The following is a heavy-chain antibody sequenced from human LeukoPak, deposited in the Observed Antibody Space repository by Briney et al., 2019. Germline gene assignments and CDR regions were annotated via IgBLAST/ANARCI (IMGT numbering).Heavy chain of an antibody. CDR1: GFTVSNNY. J-gene: IGHJ3*02. CDR2: ICSGGST. D-gene: IGHD4-17*01. Sequence: PGGSLRLSCAASGFTVSNNYMSWVRQAPGKGLEWVSVICSGGSTYYADSVKGRFTISRDKSKNTLYLQMNSLRAEDTAVYYCATYGDYGPRSAFDIWGQGTMVTVSS. CDR3: ATYGDYGPRSAFDI. V-gene: IGHV3-53*01.